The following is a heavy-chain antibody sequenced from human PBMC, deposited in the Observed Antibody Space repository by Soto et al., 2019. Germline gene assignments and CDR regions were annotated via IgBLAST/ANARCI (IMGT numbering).Heavy chain of an antibody. J-gene: IGHJ4*02. CDR1: GGSISSGGYY. V-gene: IGHV4-31*03. D-gene: IGHD2-15*01. Sequence: QVQLQESGPGLVKPSQTLSLTCTVSGGSISSGGYYWSWIRQHPGKGLEWIGYIFYSGSTYYNPSLKSRDTISVDTSKNQFSLKLSSVTAADTAVYYCARYCSGGSCYSSHFDYWGQGTLVTVSS. CDR3: ARYCSGGSCYSSHFDY. CDR2: IFYSGST.